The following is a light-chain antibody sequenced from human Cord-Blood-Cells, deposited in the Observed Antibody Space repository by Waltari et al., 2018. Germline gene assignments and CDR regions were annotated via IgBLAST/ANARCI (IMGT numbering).Light chain of an antibody. V-gene: IGKV3-20*01. Sequence: VLTQSPGTLSLSPGDRATLSCRASQSVSSSYLAWYQQKPGQAPRLLIYGASSRATGIPDRFSGSGSGTDFTLTISRLEPEDFAVYYCQQYGSSPTFGPGTKVDIK. J-gene: IGKJ3*01. CDR1: QSVSSSY. CDR3: QQYGSSPT. CDR2: GAS.